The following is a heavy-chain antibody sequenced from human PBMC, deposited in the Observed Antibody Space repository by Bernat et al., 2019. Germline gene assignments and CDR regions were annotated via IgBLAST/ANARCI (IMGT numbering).Heavy chain of an antibody. CDR1: GGSISSYY. J-gene: IGHJ5*02. D-gene: IGHD3-3*01. V-gene: IGHV4-59*12. CDR2: IYYSGST. CDR3: ASRGRYYDFWSGYSPYNWFDP. Sequence: QVQLQESGPGLVKPSETLSLTCTVSGGSISSYYWSWIRQPPGKGLEWIGYIYYSGSTNYNPSLKSRVTISVDTSKNQFSLKLSSVTAADTAVYYCASRGRYYDFWSGYSPYNWFDPWGQGTLVTVSS.